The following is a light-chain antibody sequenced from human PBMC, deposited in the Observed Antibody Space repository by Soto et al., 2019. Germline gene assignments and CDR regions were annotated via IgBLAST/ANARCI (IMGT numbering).Light chain of an antibody. CDR1: QSVSSNY. Sequence: DIVLTQSPGTLSFSPGERATLSCRASQSVSSNYLAWYQQKPGQAPRLLIYGASTRATGVPDRFSGSESGTGFTLTISSLEPEDFAVYYCQQYVSSPRTFGQGTKVDIK. J-gene: IGKJ1*01. V-gene: IGKV3-20*01. CDR2: GAS. CDR3: QQYVSSPRT.